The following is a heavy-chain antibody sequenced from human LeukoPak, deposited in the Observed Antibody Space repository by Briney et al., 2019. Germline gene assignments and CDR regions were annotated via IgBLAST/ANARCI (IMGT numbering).Heavy chain of an antibody. D-gene: IGHD4-23*01. J-gene: IGHJ4*02. CDR2: IYYSGST. V-gene: IGHV4-59*01. Sequence: SETLSLTCTVSGGSISSYYWSWIRQPPGKGPEWIGYIYYSGSTNYNPSLKSRVTISVDTSKNQFSLKLSSVTAADTAVYYCARGDYGGNSLDYWGQGTLVTVSS. CDR1: GGSISSYY. CDR3: ARGDYGGNSLDY.